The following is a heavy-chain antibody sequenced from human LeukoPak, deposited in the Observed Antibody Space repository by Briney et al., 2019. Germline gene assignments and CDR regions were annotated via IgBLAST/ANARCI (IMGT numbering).Heavy chain of an antibody. D-gene: IGHD6-19*01. J-gene: IGHJ4*02. CDR1: GYSISTGYY. Sequence: SETLSLTCTVSGYSISTGYYWGWIRQPPGKGLEWIGNIHYSGSTYYNPSLKSRVTISVDTSKNQFSLKLSSVTAADTAVYYCARSDPSIAVAGIDYWGQGTLVTVSS. CDR3: ARSDPSIAVAGIDY. CDR2: IHYSGST. V-gene: IGHV4-38-2*02.